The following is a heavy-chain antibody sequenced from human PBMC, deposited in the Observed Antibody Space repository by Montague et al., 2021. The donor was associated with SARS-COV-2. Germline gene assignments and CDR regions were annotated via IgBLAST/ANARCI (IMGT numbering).Heavy chain of an antibody. CDR1: GGSFSGYY. J-gene: IGHJ5*02. Sequence: SETLSLTCAVYGGSFSGYYWSWIRQPPGKGLEWIGEINHSGSTNYNPSLKSRVTISVDTSKNQFSLKLSSVTAADAAVYYCASLTLGYGSSTSCYGDWFDPWGQGTLVTVSS. CDR3: ASLTLGYGSSTSCYGDWFDP. V-gene: IGHV4-34*01. D-gene: IGHD2-2*01. CDR2: INHSGST.